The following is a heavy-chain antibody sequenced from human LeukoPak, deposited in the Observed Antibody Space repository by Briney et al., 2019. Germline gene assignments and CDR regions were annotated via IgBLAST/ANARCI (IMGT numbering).Heavy chain of an antibody. Sequence: GGSLRLSCAGSGFTLSSYSMNWVRQAPGKGLEWVSYITSSSNIIYYGDSVKGRFTVSRDNPNNSLYLQMNSLRADDTAVYYCARDFRGSSWSFLDYWGQGTLVTVSS. V-gene: IGHV3-48*01. CDR3: ARDFRGSSWSFLDY. D-gene: IGHD6-13*01. J-gene: IGHJ4*02. CDR1: GFTLSSYS. CDR2: ITSSSNII.